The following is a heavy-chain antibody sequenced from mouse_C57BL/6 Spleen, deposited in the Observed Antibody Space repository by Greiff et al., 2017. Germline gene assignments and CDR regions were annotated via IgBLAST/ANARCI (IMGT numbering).Heavy chain of an antibody. J-gene: IGHJ3*01. CDR1: GFTFSNYW. CDR3: TRIAY. Sequence: EVKVEESGGGLVQPGGSMKLSCVASGFTFSNYWMNWVRQSPEKGLEWVAQIRVKSDNYATQYAESGKGRFTISRDDYKSSVYLQMNHLRAEDTGMYYCTRIAYWGQGTLVTVSA. V-gene: IGHV6-3*01. CDR2: IRVKSDNYAT.